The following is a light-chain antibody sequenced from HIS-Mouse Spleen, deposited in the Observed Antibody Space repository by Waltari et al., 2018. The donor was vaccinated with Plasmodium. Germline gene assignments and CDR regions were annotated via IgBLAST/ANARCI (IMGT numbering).Light chain of an antibody. CDR1: SSAVWSYTL. J-gene: IGLJ3*02. CDR3: CSYAGSSTWV. CDR2: EGS. V-gene: IGLV2-23*01. Sequence: QSALTQPASVSGSPGQSITISCTRTSSAVWSYTLISWYQQHPGKAPKLMIYEGSKRPSGVSNRFSGSKSGNTASLTISGLQAEDEADYYCCSYAGSSTWVFGGGTKLTVL.